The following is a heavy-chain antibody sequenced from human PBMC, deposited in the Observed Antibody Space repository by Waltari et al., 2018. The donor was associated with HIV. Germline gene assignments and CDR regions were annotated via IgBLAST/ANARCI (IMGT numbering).Heavy chain of an antibody. CDR2: IYHSGST. CDR1: GCSISSSNW. D-gene: IGHD3-9*01. Sequence: QVQLQDSGPGLVKPSGTLSLTCVVSGCSISSSNWWSWVRQPPGKGLEWIGEIYHSGSTNYNPSLKSRVTRSVDKSKDKFTLKLRSVTAADTAVYFCARVSSLTGYYKALDYWGQGTLVTVSS. V-gene: IGHV4-4*02. J-gene: IGHJ4*02. CDR3: ARVSSLTGYYKALDY.